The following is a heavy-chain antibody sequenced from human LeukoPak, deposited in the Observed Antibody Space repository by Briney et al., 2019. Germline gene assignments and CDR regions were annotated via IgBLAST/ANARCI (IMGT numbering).Heavy chain of an antibody. J-gene: IGHJ4*02. CDR1: GGSFSGYY. CDR3: ARGRQWLVY. Sequence: SETLSLTCAVYGGSFSGYYWSWIRQPPGKGLDWIGEINHSGSTNYNPSLKSRVTISVDTSKNQFSLKLSSVTAADTAVYYCARGRQWLVYWGQGTLVTVSS. D-gene: IGHD6-19*01. V-gene: IGHV4-34*01. CDR2: INHSGST.